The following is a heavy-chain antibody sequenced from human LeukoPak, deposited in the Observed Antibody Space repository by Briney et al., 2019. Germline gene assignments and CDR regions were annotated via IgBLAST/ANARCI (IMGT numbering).Heavy chain of an antibody. Sequence: SETLSLTFAVYGGSFSGYYWSWIRQPPGKGLEWIGEINHSGSTNYNPSLKSRVTISVDTSKNQFSLKLSSVTAADTAVYYCARDDVYCGGDCYHSEGWFDPWGQGTLVTVSS. CDR1: GGSFSGYY. D-gene: IGHD2-21*01. J-gene: IGHJ5*02. CDR3: ARDDVYCGGDCYHSEGWFDP. V-gene: IGHV4-34*01. CDR2: INHSGST.